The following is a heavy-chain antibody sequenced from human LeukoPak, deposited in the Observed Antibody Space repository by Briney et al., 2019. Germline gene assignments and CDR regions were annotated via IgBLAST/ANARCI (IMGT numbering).Heavy chain of an antibody. CDR2: IYYSGST. D-gene: IGHD3-16*01. J-gene: IGHJ3*02. V-gene: IGHV4-39*07. CDR1: GGSISSSSYY. CDR3: ASYTDAFDT. Sequence: PSETLSLTCTVSGGSISSSSYYWGWIRQPPGKGLEWIGSIYYSGSTYYNPSLKSRVTISVDTSKDQFSLKLSSVTAADTAVYYCASYTDAFDTWGQGTMVTVSS.